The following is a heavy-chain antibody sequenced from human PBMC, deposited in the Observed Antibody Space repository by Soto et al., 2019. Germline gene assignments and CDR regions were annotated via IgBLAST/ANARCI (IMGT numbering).Heavy chain of an antibody. CDR2: ISAYNGNT. Sequence: QVQLVQSGAEVKKPGASVKVSCKASGYTFTSYGISWVRQAPGQGLEWMVWISAYNGNTNYAQKLQVRVTMTTATSTSTAYMEVRSLRSDYTAVFYCVIAEAGTVGYWGQGTLFTVSS. D-gene: IGHD6-13*01. V-gene: IGHV1-18*01. CDR1: GYTFTSYG. CDR3: VIAEAGTVGY. J-gene: IGHJ4*02.